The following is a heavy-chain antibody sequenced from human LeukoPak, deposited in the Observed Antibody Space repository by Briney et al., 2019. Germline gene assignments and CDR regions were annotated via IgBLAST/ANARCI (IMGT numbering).Heavy chain of an antibody. CDR1: GGSFSGYY. CDR2: INHSGGT. V-gene: IGHV4-34*01. D-gene: IGHD2-15*01. J-gene: IGHJ6*03. Sequence: PSETLSLTCAVYGGSFSGYYWSWIRQPPGKGLEWIGEINHSGGTNYNPSLKRRVTISVDTSKNQFSLKLSSVTAADTAVYYCARRSSCSGGSCYLTDYYYYYYMDVWGKGTTVTISS. CDR3: ARRSSCSGGSCYLTDYYYYYYMDV.